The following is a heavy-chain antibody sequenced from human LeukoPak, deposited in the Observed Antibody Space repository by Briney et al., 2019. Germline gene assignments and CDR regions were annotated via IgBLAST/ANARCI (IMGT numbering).Heavy chain of an antibody. J-gene: IGHJ4*02. CDR1: GFTFSSHS. D-gene: IGHD2-15*01. Sequence: GGSLRLSCVASGFTFSSHSMHWVRQAPGKGLEYVSGIRSNGGSTYFAKSVKGRFTISRDNSKNTLDLQMGSLRAEDMAVYYCARRGSGWECDYWGQGTLVTVSS. CDR3: ARRGSGWECDY. V-gene: IGHV3-64*01. CDR2: IRSNGGST.